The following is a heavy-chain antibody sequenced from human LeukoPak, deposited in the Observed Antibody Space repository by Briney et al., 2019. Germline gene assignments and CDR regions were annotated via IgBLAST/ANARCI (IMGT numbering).Heavy chain of an antibody. D-gene: IGHD6-13*01. J-gene: IGHJ4*02. CDR3: ARVGHLAAAGTYDY. CDR1: GDSISSYY. CDR2: ISHSGST. V-gene: IGHV4-59*08. Sequence: SETLSLTCTVSGDSISSYYWSWMRQTPGKGLEWIGFISHSGSTNYNPSLKSRVTISADTSKNQFSLNLSSVTAADTAVYYCARVGHLAAAGTYDYWGQGTLVTVSS.